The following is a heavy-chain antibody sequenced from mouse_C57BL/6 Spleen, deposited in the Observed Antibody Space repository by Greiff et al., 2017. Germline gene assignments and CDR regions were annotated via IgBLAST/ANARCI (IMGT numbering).Heavy chain of an antibody. CDR3: ARQGYYGSSYGCYFDY. CDR1: GYAFSSSW. D-gene: IGHD1-1*01. J-gene: IGHJ2*01. V-gene: IGHV1-82*01. CDR2: IYPGDGDT. Sequence: QVQLQQSGPELVKPGASVKISCKASGYAFSSSWMNWVKQRPGKGLEWIGRIYPGDGDTNYNGKFKGKATLTADKSSSTAYMQLSSLTSEYSAVYFCARQGYYGSSYGCYFDYWGQGTTLTVSS.